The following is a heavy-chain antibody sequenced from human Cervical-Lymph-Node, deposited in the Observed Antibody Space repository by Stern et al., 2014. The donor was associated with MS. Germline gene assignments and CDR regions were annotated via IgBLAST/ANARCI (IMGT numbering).Heavy chain of an antibody. Sequence: VQLVESGGAVVQPGRSLRLSCAASGFTFSSYGMHWVRQAPGKGLELVNVISYDGNHKSYAASVKGRFTISRDNPKNTLHLQMNSVTPDDTAIYYCARDYEDTSMLFDHWGQGTLVTVSS. D-gene: IGHD2-8*01. CDR1: GFTFSSYG. CDR2: ISYDGNHK. CDR3: ARDYEDTSMLFDH. V-gene: IGHV3-30*03. J-gene: IGHJ4*02.